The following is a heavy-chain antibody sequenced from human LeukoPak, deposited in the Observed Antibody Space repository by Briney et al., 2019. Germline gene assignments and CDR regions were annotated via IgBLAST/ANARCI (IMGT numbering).Heavy chain of an antibody. CDR3: AKDGIVLMVYAIPYFDY. J-gene: IGHJ4*02. CDR2: INSDGSST. Sequence: PGGSLRLSCAASGFTFSSYWMHWVRQAPGKGLVWVSRINSDGSSTSYADSVKGRFTISRDNSKNTLYLQMNSLRAEDTAVYYCAKDGIVLMVYAIPYFDYWGQGTLVTVSS. CDR1: GFTFSSYW. V-gene: IGHV3-74*01. D-gene: IGHD2-8*01.